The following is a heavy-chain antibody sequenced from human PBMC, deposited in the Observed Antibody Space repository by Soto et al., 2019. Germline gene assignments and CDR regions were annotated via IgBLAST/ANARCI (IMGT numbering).Heavy chain of an antibody. J-gene: IGHJ4*02. D-gene: IGHD6-6*01. V-gene: IGHV4-61*01. Sequence: SETLSLTCTVSGGSGNSDNYYWSWVRQPPGKGLEWIGYIYYTARTSYNPSLKSRVTISLDTSRNQFSLKLSSVTAADTAMFYCAREYSNSPEAFDSWGQGTLVTVSS. CDR2: IYYTART. CDR3: AREYSNSPEAFDS. CDR1: GGSGNSDNYY.